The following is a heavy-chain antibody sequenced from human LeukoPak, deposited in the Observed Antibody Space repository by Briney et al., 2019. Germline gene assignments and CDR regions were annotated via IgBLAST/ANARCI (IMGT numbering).Heavy chain of an antibody. D-gene: IGHD5-12*01. CDR3: ARDGGVATNHLYNNWFDP. CDR1: GGSISSGGYF. Sequence: PSETLSLTCTVSGGSISSGGYFWSWIRQHPGKGLEWIVFIYYSGSTYYNPSLKSRVTISVDTSKNQFSLKLSSVTAADTAVYYCARDGGVATNHLYNNWFDPWGQGTLVTVSS. CDR2: IYYSGST. V-gene: IGHV4-31*03. J-gene: IGHJ5*02.